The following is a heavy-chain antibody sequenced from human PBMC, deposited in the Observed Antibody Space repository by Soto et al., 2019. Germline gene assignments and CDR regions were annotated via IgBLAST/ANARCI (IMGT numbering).Heavy chain of an antibody. D-gene: IGHD4-17*01. CDR2: INPSGGST. CDR3: ASPGPPYGDYGYYYYYGMDV. Sequence: QVQLVQSGAEVKKPGASVKVSCKASGYTFTSYYMHWVRQAPGQGLERMGIINPSGGSTSYAQKFQGRVTMTRDTSTSTVYMELSSLRSEDTALYYCASPGPPYGDYGYYYYYGMDVCGQVTTGTVSS. V-gene: IGHV1-46*01. J-gene: IGHJ6*02. CDR1: GYTFTSYY.